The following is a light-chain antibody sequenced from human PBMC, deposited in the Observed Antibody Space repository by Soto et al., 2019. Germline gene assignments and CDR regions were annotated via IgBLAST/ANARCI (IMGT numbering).Light chain of an antibody. V-gene: IGKV1-5*03. Sequence: DIQMTQSPSTLSASVGDRVTITCRASQSISSWLAWYQQKPGKAPKLLIYKASSLEGGVPSRFSGSGSGTEFTLSISRLQPDDFATYYCQQYNSFSWTLGQGTKV. CDR1: QSISSW. CDR2: KAS. CDR3: QQYNSFSWT. J-gene: IGKJ1*01.